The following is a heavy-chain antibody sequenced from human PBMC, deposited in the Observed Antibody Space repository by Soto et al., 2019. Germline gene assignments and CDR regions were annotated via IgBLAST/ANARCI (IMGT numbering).Heavy chain of an antibody. D-gene: IGHD6-6*01. CDR3: ARWKAARPDNWFDP. V-gene: IGHV4-39*01. CDR1: GGSISSSSYY. J-gene: IGHJ5*02. Sequence: QLQLQESGPGLVKPSETLSLTCTVSGGSISSSSYYWGWIRQPPGKGLEWIGSIYYSGSTYYNPSLKSRVTISVDTSKNQFSLKLSSVTAADTAVYYCARWKAARPDNWFDPWGQGTLVTVSS. CDR2: IYYSGST.